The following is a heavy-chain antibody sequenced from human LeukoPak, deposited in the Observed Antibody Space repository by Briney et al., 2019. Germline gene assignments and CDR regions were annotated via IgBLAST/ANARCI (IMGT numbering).Heavy chain of an antibody. Sequence: GGSLRLSCTASGLTFGDYAMSWVRQAPGKGREGVGFIRSKAYGGTTEYAASVKGRFTISRDDSKSIAYLQMNSLKTEDTAVYYCTRVWDGSYFDYWGQGTLVTVSS. CDR1: GLTFGDYA. CDR2: IRSKAYGGTT. J-gene: IGHJ4*02. V-gene: IGHV3-49*04. CDR3: TRVWDGSYFDY. D-gene: IGHD1-26*01.